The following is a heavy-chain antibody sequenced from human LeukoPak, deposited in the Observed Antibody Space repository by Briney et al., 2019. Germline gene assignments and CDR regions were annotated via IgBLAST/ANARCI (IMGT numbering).Heavy chain of an antibody. Sequence: VESLKISCKGSGYSFTCYWIGWVRQMPGKGLEWMGIIYPGDSDTRYSPSFQGQVTISADKSISTAYLQWSSLKASDTAMYYCARVSRHYYDSSGYPKAPYYFDYWGQGTLVTVSS. J-gene: IGHJ4*02. CDR3: ARVSRHYYDSSGYPKAPYYFDY. CDR2: IYPGDSDT. D-gene: IGHD3-22*01. V-gene: IGHV5-51*01. CDR1: GYSFTCYW.